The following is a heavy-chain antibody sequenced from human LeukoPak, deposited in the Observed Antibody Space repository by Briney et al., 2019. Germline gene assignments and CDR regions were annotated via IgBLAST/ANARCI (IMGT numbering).Heavy chain of an antibody. J-gene: IGHJ4*02. CDR3: ARDPGPPDY. Sequence: SETLPLTCTVSGGSISSSSYYWGWIRQPPGKGLEWIGSIYYSGGTYYNPSLKSRVTISVDTSKNQFSLKLSSVTAADTAVYYCARDPGPPDYWGQGTLVTVSS. CDR1: GGSISSSSYY. CDR2: IYYSGGT. V-gene: IGHV4-39*07.